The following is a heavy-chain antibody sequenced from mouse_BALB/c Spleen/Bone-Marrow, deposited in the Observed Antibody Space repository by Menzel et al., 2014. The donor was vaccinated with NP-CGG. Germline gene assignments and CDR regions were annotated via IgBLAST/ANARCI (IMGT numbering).Heavy chain of an antibody. CDR2: INPSNEGT. Sequence: VQLKQSGPELVKPGASVKMSCKPSGYTFTSFIMHWVKQKPGQGLEWIGSINPSNEGTKYNENFKGKATLTLDKSSSTAYMKLSSLLTEDSAVYYCSGPYDYDCSHYFAMDYWGQGTSVTVSS. J-gene: IGHJ4*01. D-gene: IGHD1-1*01. CDR3: SGPYDYDCSHYFAMDY. V-gene: IGHV1-14*01. CDR1: GYTFTSFI.